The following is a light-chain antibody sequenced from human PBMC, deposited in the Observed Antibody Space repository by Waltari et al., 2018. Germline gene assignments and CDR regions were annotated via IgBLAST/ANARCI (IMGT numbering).Light chain of an antibody. CDR1: SSNIGSNT. CDR2: SNN. V-gene: IGLV1-44*01. J-gene: IGLJ2*01. Sequence: QSVLTQPPSASGTPGQRVTIPCSGSSSNIGSNTVNWYQQLPGTAPKLLIYSNNQWPSGVPDRFSGSKSGTSASLAISGLQSEDEADYYCAAWDDSLNAVVFGGGTKLTVL. CDR3: AAWDDSLNAVV.